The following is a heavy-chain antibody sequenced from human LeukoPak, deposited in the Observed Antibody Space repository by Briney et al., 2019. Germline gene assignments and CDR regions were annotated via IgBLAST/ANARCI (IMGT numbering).Heavy chain of an antibody. CDR3: AKELRSHTGWPFDY. V-gene: IGHV3-23*01. Sequence: PGGSQRLSCAASGFTFRSYTMSWVRQAPGGGLEWVSAIDGLGYSTYYVDSVNGRCTISRDNSQNTLYLEMNSLTAEDTAVYYCAKELRSHTGWPFDYWGQGALGTVSS. CDR2: IDGLGYST. D-gene: IGHD6-19*01. CDR1: GFTFRSYT. J-gene: IGHJ4*02.